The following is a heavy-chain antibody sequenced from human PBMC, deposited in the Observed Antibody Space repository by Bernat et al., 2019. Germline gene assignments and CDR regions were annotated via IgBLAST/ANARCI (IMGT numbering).Heavy chain of an antibody. J-gene: IGHJ4*02. D-gene: IGHD3-9*01. CDR2: IKSKTDGGTT. CDR3: TTSAPYYDILTGYLPASDY. Sequence: EVQLVESGGGLVKPGGSLRLSCAASGFTFSNACMSWVRQAPGKGLEWVGRIKSKTDGGTTDYAAPVKGRFTISRDDSKNTLYLQMNSLKTEDTAVYYCTTSAPYYDILTGYLPASDYWGQGTMVTVSS. V-gene: IGHV3-15*01. CDR1: GFTFSNAC.